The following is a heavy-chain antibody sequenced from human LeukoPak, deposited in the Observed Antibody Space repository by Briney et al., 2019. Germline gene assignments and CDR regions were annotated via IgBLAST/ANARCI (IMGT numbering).Heavy chain of an antibody. CDR1: GFTFSDYY. D-gene: IGHD3-22*01. V-gene: IGHV3-11*04. CDR2: ISSSGSTI. CDR3: ARDTYDSSGYYAHLDY. Sequence: GGSLRLSCAASGFTFSDYYMSWIRQAPGKGLEWVSYISSSGSTIYYADSVRGRFTISRDNAKNSLYLQMSSLRAEDTAVYYCARDTYDSSGYYAHLDYWGQGTLVTVSS. J-gene: IGHJ4*02.